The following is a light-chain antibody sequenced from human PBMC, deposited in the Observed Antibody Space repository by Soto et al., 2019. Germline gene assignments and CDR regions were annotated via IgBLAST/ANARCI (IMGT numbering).Light chain of an antibody. CDR2: EVS. J-gene: IGLJ1*01. CDR1: SSDVGRYNY. CDR3: GSFASGSTLDV. V-gene: IGLV2-14*01. Sequence: QSVLTQPASVSGSPGQSITISCTGSSSDVGRYNYVSWYQHHPGKAPKLIIFEVSNRPSGVSNRFSGSKSGNTASLTISGLQAEDEADYHCGSFASGSTLDVFGTGTQLTVL.